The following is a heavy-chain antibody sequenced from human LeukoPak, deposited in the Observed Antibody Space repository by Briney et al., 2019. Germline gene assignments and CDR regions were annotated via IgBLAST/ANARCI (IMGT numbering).Heavy chain of an antibody. J-gene: IGHJ6*03. CDR1: GASISSHY. V-gene: IGHV4-59*08. CDR3: ARHQDYSGTIVYDYMDV. D-gene: IGHD4-11*01. Sequence: PSETLSLTCTVSGASISSHYWSWFRQPPGQGLEWIAWIRISGASNSNPSLKSRVTISGDTSKNQISLKLTSVTAADTAVYYCARHQDYSGTIVYDYMDVWGKGTTVTVSS. CDR2: IRISGAS.